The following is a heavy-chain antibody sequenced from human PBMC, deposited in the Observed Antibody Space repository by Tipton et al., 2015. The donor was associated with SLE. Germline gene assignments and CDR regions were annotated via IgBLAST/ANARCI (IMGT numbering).Heavy chain of an antibody. J-gene: IGHJ4*02. CDR2: IYYSGST. Sequence: TLSLTCAVYGGSFSGYYWSWIRQHPGKGLEWIGYIYYSGSTYYNPSLKSRVTISVDTSKNQFSLKLSSVTAADTAVYYCARDGGYYDSSGYFDYWGQGTLVTVSS. CDR1: GGSFSGYY. D-gene: IGHD3-22*01. CDR3: ARDGGYYDSSGYFDY. V-gene: IGHV4-59*01.